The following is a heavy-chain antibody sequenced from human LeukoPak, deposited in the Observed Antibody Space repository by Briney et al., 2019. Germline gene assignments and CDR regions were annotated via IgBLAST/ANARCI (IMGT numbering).Heavy chain of an antibody. Sequence: SETLSLTCAVYGGSFSGYYWSWIRQPPGKGLEWIGEINHSGSTNYNPSLKSRVTISVDTSKNQFSLKLSSVTAADTAVYYCARGWDGYYNPWFDCWGQGTLVTVSS. CDR1: GGSFSGYY. CDR2: INHSGST. CDR3: ARGWDGYYNPWFDC. V-gene: IGHV4-34*01. J-gene: IGHJ4*02. D-gene: IGHD3-9*01.